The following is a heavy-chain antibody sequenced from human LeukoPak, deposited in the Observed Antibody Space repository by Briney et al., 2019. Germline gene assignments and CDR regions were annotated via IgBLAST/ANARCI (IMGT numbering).Heavy chain of an antibody. V-gene: IGHV4-31*03. CDR3: ARSPYCGGDCYGSEYFQH. D-gene: IGHD2-21*02. Sequence: NPSETLSLTCTVSGGSISSGGYYWSWIRQHPGKGLEWVGYMYYGGSAYYNPSLKSRVTISVDTSKNQFSLKLSSVTAADTAMYYCARSPYCGGDCYGSEYFQHWGQGTLVTVSS. J-gene: IGHJ1*01. CDR1: GGSISSGGYY. CDR2: MYYGGSA.